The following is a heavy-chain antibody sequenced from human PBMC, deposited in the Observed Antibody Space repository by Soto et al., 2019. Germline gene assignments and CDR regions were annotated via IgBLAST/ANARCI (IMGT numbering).Heavy chain of an antibody. CDR3: VGGDTYYAMGV. D-gene: IGHD5-18*01. CDR2: ISYDGSNK. J-gene: IGHJ6*02. CDR1: GFTFSNYI. Sequence: QLQLVESGGGVVQPGRSLRLSCAASGFTFSNYIMHWVRQAPGKGLEWVAFISYDGSNKDYADSVKGRFTISRDNSKNTLYLQLSSLRPEDTAVYYCVGGDTYYAMGVWGQGTTVTVSS. V-gene: IGHV3-30-3*01.